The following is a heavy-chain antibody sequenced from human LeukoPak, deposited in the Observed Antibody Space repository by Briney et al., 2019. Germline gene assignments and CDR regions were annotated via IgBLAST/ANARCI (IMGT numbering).Heavy chain of an antibody. CDR3: ARDSGLKDCSGVSCYRAFDI. Sequence: ALVKVSCKASGYTFSNYGISWVRQAPGQGLEWMGWISAYNGDTNYAQKLQGRLTTTTDTSTSTAYMELRSLRSDDTAVYFCARDSGLKDCSGVSCYRAFDIWGQGTMITVSS. D-gene: IGHD2-15*01. J-gene: IGHJ3*02. CDR1: GYTFSNYG. V-gene: IGHV1-18*01. CDR2: ISAYNGDT.